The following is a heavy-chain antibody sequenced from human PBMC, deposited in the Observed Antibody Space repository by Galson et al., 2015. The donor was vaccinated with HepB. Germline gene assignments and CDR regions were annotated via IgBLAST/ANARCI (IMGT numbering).Heavy chain of an antibody. CDR2: VYYSGST. J-gene: IGHJ4*02. Sequence: SETLSLTCSVSGDSVRNDNYCWGWIRQSPRRGLEWIGSVYYSGSTYYNPSLKSRVTISVDTSKNQFSLRLKSVTAAETAVYYCARHNLPVSASQFDNWGQGTLVTVSS. D-gene: IGHD3-10*01. V-gene: IGHV4-39*01. CDR3: ARHNLPVSASQFDN. CDR1: GDSVRNDNYC.